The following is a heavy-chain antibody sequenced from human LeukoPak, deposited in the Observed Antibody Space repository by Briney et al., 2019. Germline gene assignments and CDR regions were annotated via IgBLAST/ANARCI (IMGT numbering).Heavy chain of an antibody. V-gene: IGHV3-33*06. Sequence: PGGSLRLSCAASGYTFNSYGLHWVRQAPGKGLEWLADIWYDGSKKYYADSVKGRFTISRDDSKNTLYLQMNSLRAEDTAIYYCAKTAEYYGSGNIDYWGQGTLVTVSS. CDR3: AKTAEYYGSGNIDY. J-gene: IGHJ4*02. CDR1: GYTFNSYG. D-gene: IGHD3-10*01. CDR2: IWYDGSKK.